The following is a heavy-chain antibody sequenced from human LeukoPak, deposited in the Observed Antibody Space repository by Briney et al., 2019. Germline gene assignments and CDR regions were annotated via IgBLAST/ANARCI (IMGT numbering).Heavy chain of an antibody. Sequence: PGGSLRLSCAASGFTFSNYWMSWVRQAPGKGLEWVANIKQDGSETDYVDSVKGRFTISRDNAKNSLCLQVNSLRAEDTAVYYCARDWDTAMIYYFDYWGQGTLVTVSS. CDR1: GFTFSNYW. J-gene: IGHJ4*02. D-gene: IGHD5-18*01. CDR2: IKQDGSET. CDR3: ARDWDTAMIYYFDY. V-gene: IGHV3-7*03.